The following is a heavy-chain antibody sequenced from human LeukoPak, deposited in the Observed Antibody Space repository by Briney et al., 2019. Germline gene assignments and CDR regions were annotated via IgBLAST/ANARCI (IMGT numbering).Heavy chain of an antibody. CDR1: GYTLTELS. CDR2: FDPEDGET. V-gene: IGHV1-24*01. J-gene: IGHJ3*02. CDR3: ATRLVGAITGDAFDI. Sequence: ASVKVSCKVSGYTLTELSMHWVRQAPGKGLEWMGGFDPEDGETIYAQKFQGRVTMTGDTSTDTAYMELSSLRSEDTAVYYCATRLVGAITGDAFDIWGQGTMVTVSS. D-gene: IGHD1-26*01.